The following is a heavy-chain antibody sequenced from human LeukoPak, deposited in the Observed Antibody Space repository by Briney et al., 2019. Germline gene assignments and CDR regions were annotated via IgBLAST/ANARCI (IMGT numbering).Heavy chain of an antibody. CDR1: GGSLSSYY. Sequence: SETLSLTCTVSGGSLSSYYWSWLRQPPGKGLEWIGYIYYSGSTNYNPSLKSRVTISVHTSKNQFSLKLSSVTAADTAVYYCARMSQQLVDYWGQGTLVTVSS. CDR3: ARMSQQLVDY. CDR2: IYYSGST. D-gene: IGHD6-13*01. J-gene: IGHJ4*02. V-gene: IGHV4-59*01.